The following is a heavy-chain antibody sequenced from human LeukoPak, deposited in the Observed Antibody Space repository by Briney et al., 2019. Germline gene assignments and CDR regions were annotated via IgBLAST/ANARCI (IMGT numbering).Heavy chain of an antibody. CDR2: IFYNGNT. V-gene: IGHV4-59*01. J-gene: IGHJ2*01. D-gene: IGHD1-26*01. CDR1: GGSISPYS. Sequence: PSETLSLTCTASGGSISPYSWSWIRQPPGKGLEWIGYIFYNGNTNFNPSLKSRVTISLDTSKNQFSLKLSSMTAADTAMYYCARDRPATENWYFDLWGRGTLVTVSS. CDR3: ARDRPATENWYFDL.